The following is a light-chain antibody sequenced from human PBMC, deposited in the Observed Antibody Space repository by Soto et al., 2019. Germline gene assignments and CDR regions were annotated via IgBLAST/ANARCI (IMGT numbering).Light chain of an antibody. CDR2: AVS. CDR3: SSYAGSNNYV. Sequence: QSALTQPPSASGSPGQSVTISCTGTSSDVGGYKYVSWYQQYPGKAPKLMIYAVSKLPSGVPDRFSGSKSGNTASLTVSGLQAEDEADYYCSSYAGSNNYVFGTGTKLTVL. J-gene: IGLJ1*01. V-gene: IGLV2-8*01. CDR1: SSDVGGYKY.